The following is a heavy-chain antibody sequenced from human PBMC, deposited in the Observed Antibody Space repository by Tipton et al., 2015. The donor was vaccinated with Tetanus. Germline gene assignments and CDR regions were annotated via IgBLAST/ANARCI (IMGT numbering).Heavy chain of an antibody. CDR2: NGGYNGDT. V-gene: IGHV1-18*01. CDR1: GGTFTNYA. Sequence: QLVQSGAEVKKPGSSVKVSCKASGGTFTNYALSWVRQAPGQGLEWMGWNGGYNGDTNYAQKFQGRVTMTTDTSTNTAYMELRSLRSDDTAVYYCARLVRQWLVPEDFWGQGTLVTVSS. D-gene: IGHD6-19*01. J-gene: IGHJ4*02. CDR3: ARLVRQWLVPEDF.